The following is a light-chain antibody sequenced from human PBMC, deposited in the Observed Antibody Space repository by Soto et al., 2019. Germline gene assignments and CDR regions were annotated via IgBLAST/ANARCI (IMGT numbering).Light chain of an antibody. Sequence: EIVVTQSPGTLSLSPGERATLSCRASQSVNIYLAWYQQKPGRAPRLLMYGASRRATGIPDRFSGSGSGTDFTLIISRLEPEDFAVYYCQQYGTPLHTFGQGTKLEIK. J-gene: IGKJ2*01. CDR1: QSVNIY. CDR3: QQYGTPLHT. CDR2: GAS. V-gene: IGKV3-20*01.